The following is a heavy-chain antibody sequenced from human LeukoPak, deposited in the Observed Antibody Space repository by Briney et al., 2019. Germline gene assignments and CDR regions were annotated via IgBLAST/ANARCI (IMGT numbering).Heavy chain of an antibody. CDR2: IYYSGST. CDR1: GGSISSYY. V-gene: IGHV4-59*01. D-gene: IGHD3-9*01. Sequence: SETLSLTCTVSGGSISSYYWSWIRQPPGKGLEWIGYIYYSGSTNYNPSLKSRVTISVKTSKNQFSLKLRSVAAADTAVYYCARVTGYTIEDYFDYWGQGTLVTVSS. J-gene: IGHJ4*02. CDR3: ARVTGYTIEDYFDY.